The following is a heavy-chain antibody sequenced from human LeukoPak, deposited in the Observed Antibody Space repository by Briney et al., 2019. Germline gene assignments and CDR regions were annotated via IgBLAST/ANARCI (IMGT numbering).Heavy chain of an antibody. J-gene: IGHJ4*02. CDR3: AKVEYTTSWYGVGSLDY. V-gene: IGHV3-21*01. CDR1: GFTFSTYS. Sequence: GGSLRLSCAASGFTFSTYSMDWVRQAPGQGLEWVASISSGSSYIYYADSVKGRFTISRDNSKDTLYLQMNSLRAEDTAVYYCAKVEYTTSWYGVGSLDYWGQGTLVTVSS. CDR2: ISSGSSYI. D-gene: IGHD6-13*01.